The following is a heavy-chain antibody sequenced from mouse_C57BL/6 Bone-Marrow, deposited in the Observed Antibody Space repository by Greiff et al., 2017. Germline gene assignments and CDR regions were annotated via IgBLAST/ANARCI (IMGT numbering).Heavy chain of an antibody. V-gene: IGHV1-19*01. CDR2: INPYNGGT. CDR1: GYTFTDYY. J-gene: IGHJ2*01. Sequence: VQLQQSGPVLVKPGASVKMSCKASGYTFTDYYMNWVKQSHGKSLEWIGVINPYNGGTSYNQKFKGKATLTVDKSSSTAYMELNSLTSEDSAVYYCAREGGLYYYGYWGQGTTLTVSS. D-gene: IGHD1-1*01. CDR3: AREGGLYYYGY.